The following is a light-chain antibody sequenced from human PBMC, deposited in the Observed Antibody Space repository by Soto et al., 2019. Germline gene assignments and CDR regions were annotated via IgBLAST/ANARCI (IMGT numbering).Light chain of an antibody. CDR2: SDN. V-gene: IGLV1-47*02. CDR3: VSWDDSLSGLV. CDR1: SANIGNNY. J-gene: IGLJ1*01. Sequence: QSVLTQSPSASGTPGQRVTISCSGRSANIGNNYVCWYQQLPGTAPKLLIYSDNQRPSGVPDRFSGSKSGSSASLAISGLRPEDDADYFCVSWDDSLSGLVFGTGTKVTVL.